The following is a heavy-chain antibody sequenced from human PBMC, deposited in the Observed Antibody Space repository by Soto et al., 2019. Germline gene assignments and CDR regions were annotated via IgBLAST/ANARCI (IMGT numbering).Heavy chain of an antibody. J-gene: IGHJ2*01. V-gene: IGHV2-5*02. CDR1: GFSVSTTGVG. CDR2: IYWDDST. CDR3: AHAPSVAGRNWYFDV. Sequence: QITLKESGPTVVKPTQTLTLTCTFSGFSVSTTGVGVAWIRQPPGKALEWLALIYWDDSTLYSPSLRSRLTITSDTSKNPVVLTMTNVDPADTATYFWAHAPSVAGRNWYFDVWGRGTLVTVSS. D-gene: IGHD6-19*01.